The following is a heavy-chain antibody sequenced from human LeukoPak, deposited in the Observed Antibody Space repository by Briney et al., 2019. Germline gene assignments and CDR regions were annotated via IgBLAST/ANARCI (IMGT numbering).Heavy chain of an antibody. CDR1: GGTFSSYA. CDR3: ARRSTSYDFWSGYRPGYYYMDV. J-gene: IGHJ6*03. D-gene: IGHD3-3*01. V-gene: IGHV1-69*13. CDR2: IIPIFGTA. Sequence: SVKVSCKASGGTFSSYAISWVRQAPGQGLEWMGGIIPIFGTANYAQKFQGRVTITADESTSTAYMELSSLRSEDTAVYYCARRSTSYDFWSGYRPGYYYMDVWGKGTTVTVSS.